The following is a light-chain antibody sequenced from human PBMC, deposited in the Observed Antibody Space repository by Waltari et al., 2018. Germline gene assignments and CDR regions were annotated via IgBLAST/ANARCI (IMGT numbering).Light chain of an antibody. V-gene: IGLV4-69*01. CDR2: VNSDGSH. Sequence: QLVLTQSPSASASLGASVKLTCTTSSGHSSNIIAWHQQQPEKGPRYLMKVNSDGSHSKGDEIPDRFSGSSSGAERYLTISSLQSEDEADYYCQTGGHGTWVFGGGTKLTVL. CDR1: SGHSSNI. J-gene: IGLJ3*02. CDR3: QTGGHGTWV.